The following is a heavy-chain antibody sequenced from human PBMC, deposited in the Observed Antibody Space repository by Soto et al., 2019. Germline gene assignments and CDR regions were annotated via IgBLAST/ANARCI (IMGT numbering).Heavy chain of an antibody. Sequence: QVQLVQSGAEVKKPGSSVKVSCKASGGTFSSYAISWVRQAPGQGLEWMGGIIPIFGTANYAQKYQGRVKITAAESTSTAYMELSSLRSEDTAVYYCARDSCIVGAPCWGSGTEETDWGQGTLVTVSS. V-gene: IGHV1-69*01. CDR1: GGTFSSYA. D-gene: IGHD1-26*01. CDR2: IIPIFGTA. J-gene: IGHJ4*02. CDR3: ARDSCIVGAPCWGSGTEETD.